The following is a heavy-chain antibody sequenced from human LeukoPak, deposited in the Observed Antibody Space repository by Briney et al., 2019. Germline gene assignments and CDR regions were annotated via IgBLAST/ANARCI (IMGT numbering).Heavy chain of an antibody. CDR2: INTDGSST. D-gene: IGHD6-6*01. Sequence: GGSLRLSCAASGFTFSSYWMHWVRQAPGKGLVWVSRINTDGSSTSYADSVKGRFTISRDNAKNTLYLQMNSLRAEDTAVYYCARDVSSPYYFDYWGQGTLVTVSS. CDR1: GFTFSSYW. J-gene: IGHJ4*02. CDR3: ARDVSSPYYFDY. V-gene: IGHV3-74*01.